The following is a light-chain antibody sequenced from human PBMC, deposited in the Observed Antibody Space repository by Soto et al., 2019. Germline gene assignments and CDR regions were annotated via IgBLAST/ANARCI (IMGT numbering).Light chain of an antibody. CDR3: QQYETYSWT. V-gene: IGKV1-5*03. CDR1: QNINTW. J-gene: IGKJ1*01. Sequence: HMTTSASTLFAPVGEGVTITSRASQNINTWLAWYQQKPGKGPTLLIYRASRLESGVPSRFSGSGSGTEFALTISSLQPADFATYYCQQYETYSWTFGQGTKVDIK. CDR2: RAS.